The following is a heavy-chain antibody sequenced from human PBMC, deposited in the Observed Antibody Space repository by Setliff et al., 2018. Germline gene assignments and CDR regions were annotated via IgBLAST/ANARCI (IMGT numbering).Heavy chain of an antibody. CDR1: GYTLSNSI. CDR3: LRLVRYCTKIACQATSGDEV. Sequence: ASVKVSCKASGYTLSNSILSWVRQAHGQGLEWVGWISAYNGKTYFAQKFQDRITLTTDTSTNTGYLELRGLRSDDTAVYYCLRLVRYCTKIACQATSGDEVWGLGTLVTVSS. J-gene: IGHJ4*02. V-gene: IGHV1-18*01. CDR2: ISAYNGKT. D-gene: IGHD2-8*01.